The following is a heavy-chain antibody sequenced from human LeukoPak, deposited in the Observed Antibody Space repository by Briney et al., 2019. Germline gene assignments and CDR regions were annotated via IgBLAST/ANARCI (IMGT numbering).Heavy chain of an antibody. CDR2: INRDGSTT. J-gene: IGHJ4*02. D-gene: IGHD1-26*01. CDR3: ARESFVGAHFDD. Sequence: GGSLRLSCAASRFSFSIFWMHWVRQAPGKGLVWVSRINRDGSTTRYADSVKGRFTISRDNAKNTLYLQMNSLRAEDTAVYYCARESFVGAHFDDWGQGTLVTVSS. CDR1: RFSFSIFW. V-gene: IGHV3-74*01.